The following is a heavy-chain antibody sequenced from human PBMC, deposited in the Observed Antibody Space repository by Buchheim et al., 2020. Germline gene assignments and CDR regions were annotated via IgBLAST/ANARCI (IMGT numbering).Heavy chain of an antibody. J-gene: IGHJ4*02. V-gene: IGHV1-8*02. Sequence: QVRLVQSGAEVKKPGASVKVSCKGSGYTFFSYDIHWIRQATGQVLEWMGWMNPGSGNTGYSQKFQGRVSMTKSTSMSTAYLELSGLKSEDTAVYFCARASFSPGGYYEDLDVWGQGTL. CDR1: GYTFFSYD. CDR3: ARASFSPGGYYEDLDV. CDR2: MNPGSGNT. D-gene: IGHD3-3*01.